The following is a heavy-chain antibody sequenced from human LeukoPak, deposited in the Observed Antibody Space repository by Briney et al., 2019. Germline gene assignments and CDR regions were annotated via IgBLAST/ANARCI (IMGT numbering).Heavy chain of an antibody. Sequence: GGSLRLSCAASGFTFSSYAMSWVRQAPGKGLEWVSAISGSGGSTYYADSVKGRFTISRDNSKNTLYLQMNSLRAEDTAVHYCAKDSQTVVAATISWFDPWGQGTLVTVSS. CDR3: AKDSQTVVAATISWFDP. CDR1: GFTFSSYA. J-gene: IGHJ5*02. V-gene: IGHV3-23*01. CDR2: ISGSGGST. D-gene: IGHD2-15*01.